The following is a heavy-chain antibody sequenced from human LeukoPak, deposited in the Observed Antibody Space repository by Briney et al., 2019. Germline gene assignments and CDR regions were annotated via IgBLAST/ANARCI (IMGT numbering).Heavy chain of an antibody. J-gene: IGHJ3*02. Sequence: ASVKVSCKASGHTFTNYVLTWVRHAPGQGLEWMGRISTYTDNSNYAQKFQDRVTMTTDTSTGTAYMELSRLRSDDTAVYYCARTPRVLGGAFDIWGQGTMVTVSS. D-gene: IGHD2-15*01. CDR2: ISTYTDNS. CDR1: GHTFTNYV. CDR3: ARTPRVLGGAFDI. V-gene: IGHV1-18*01.